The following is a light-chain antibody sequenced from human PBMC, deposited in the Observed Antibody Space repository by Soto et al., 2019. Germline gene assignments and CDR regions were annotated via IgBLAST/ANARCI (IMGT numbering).Light chain of an antibody. CDR2: EVS. V-gene: IGLV2-14*01. CDR3: SSYTSRSTYV. J-gene: IGLJ1*01. Sequence: QSVLTQPASVSGSPGQSITISCTGTSSDVGGYNYVSWYQQHPGKAPKFLIYEVSNRPSGVSNRFSGSKSGNTDSLTISGLQAEDEADYYCSSYTSRSTYVFGTGTKLTVL. CDR1: SSDVGGYNY.